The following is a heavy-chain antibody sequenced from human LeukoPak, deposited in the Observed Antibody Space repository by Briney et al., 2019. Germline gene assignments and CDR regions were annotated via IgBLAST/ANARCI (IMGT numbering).Heavy chain of an antibody. J-gene: IGHJ4*02. V-gene: IGHV4-39*01. CDR2: AYYDGST. Sequence: SETLSLTCTVSGGSISSSSYYWGWVPQPPGKGLEWIGSAYYDGSTYYNPPLKSRLTIFVDTSKNQFSLKLSSVTAADTAVYYCSRFAASSPVYSFDYWGQGTLVTVSS. D-gene: IGHD6-13*01. CDR3: SRFAASSPVYSFDY. CDR1: GGSISSSSYY.